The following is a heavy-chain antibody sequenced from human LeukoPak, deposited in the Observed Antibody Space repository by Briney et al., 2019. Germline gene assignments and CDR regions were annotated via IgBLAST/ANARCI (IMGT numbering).Heavy chain of an antibody. CDR1: GGSFSGYY. J-gene: IGHJ5*02. CDR2: INHSGST. CDR3: ARNVGYCSSTSCPSS. D-gene: IGHD2-2*01. V-gene: IGHV4-34*01. Sequence: LETLSLTCAVYGGSFSGYYWSWIRQPPGKGLEWIGEINHSGSTNYNPSLKSRVTISVDTSKNQFSLKLSSVTAADTAVYYCARNVGYCSSTSCPSSWGQGTLVTVSS.